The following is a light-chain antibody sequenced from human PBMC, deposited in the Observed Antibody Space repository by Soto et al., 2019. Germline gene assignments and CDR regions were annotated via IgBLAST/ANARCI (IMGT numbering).Light chain of an antibody. CDR3: QQRRYSVT. V-gene: IGKV3-11*01. J-gene: IGKJ4*01. CDR2: YAS. CDR1: RSIDTS. Sequence: EVVLTQSPAILSLSLGERATLSCRASRSIDTSLAWYQHRPGQAPRLLIYYASDRATGIPARFSGSGSGTDFTLTISSLEAEDFAGYYCQQRRYSVTFGGGTKVEIK.